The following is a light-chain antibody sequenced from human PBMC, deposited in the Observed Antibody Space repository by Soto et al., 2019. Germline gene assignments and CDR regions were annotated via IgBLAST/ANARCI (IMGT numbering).Light chain of an antibody. J-gene: IGLJ2*01. V-gene: IGLV1-44*01. CDR3: AAWDDSLKGV. CDR2: SNN. CDR1: SSNIGSNT. Sequence: QSVLTQPPSASGTPGQRVTISCSGSSSNIGSNTVNWYQQLPGTAPKLLIYSNNQRASGVPDRFSGSESGTSASLAISGLESEDEADYYCAAWDDSLKGVFGGGTKLTVL.